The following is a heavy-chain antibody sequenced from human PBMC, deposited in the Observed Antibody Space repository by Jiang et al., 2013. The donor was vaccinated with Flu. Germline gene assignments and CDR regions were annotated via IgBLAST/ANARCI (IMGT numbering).Heavy chain of an antibody. V-gene: IGHV1-18*01. CDR2: ISAYNGNT. D-gene: IGHD2-2*01. CDR3: ARDNLGAVVPIDYYYGMDV. J-gene: IGHJ6*02. Sequence: SGAEVKKPGASVKVSCKASGYIFINYGIIWVRQAPGQGLEWMGWISAYNGNTNYAQKLQGRVTMTTDTSTSTAYMELRSLRSDDTAVFYCARDNLGAVVPIDYYYGMDVWGQGTTVTVSS. CDR1: GYIFINYG.